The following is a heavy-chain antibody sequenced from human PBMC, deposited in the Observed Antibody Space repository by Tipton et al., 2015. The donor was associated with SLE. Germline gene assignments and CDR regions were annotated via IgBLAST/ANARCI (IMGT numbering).Heavy chain of an antibody. Sequence: TLSLTCTVSGGSISGSNYYWDWIRQPPGKGLEWIGSIYYSGSTYYNPSLKSRVTISVDTSKNQFSLNLNSVTAADTAVYYCARDLGYSSGGSCFAGLGYWGQGTLVTVSS. D-gene: IGHD2-15*01. CDR2: IYYSGST. CDR1: GGSISGSNYY. CDR3: ARDLGYSSGGSCFAGLGY. V-gene: IGHV4-39*07. J-gene: IGHJ4*02.